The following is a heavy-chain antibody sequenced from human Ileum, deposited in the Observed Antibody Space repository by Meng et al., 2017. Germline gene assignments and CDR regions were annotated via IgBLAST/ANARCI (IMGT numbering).Heavy chain of an antibody. CDR1: GGSISSSSHC. Sequence: QLQLQESGPGRGKPAETLSLMCTVSGGSISSSSHCCDWIRQPPGKGLEWIGSICYSGNTYYNPSLKSRVSMSVDTSKKQISLKLNSVTAADTAVYYCARRTGEVDLLDYWGQGTLVTVSS. V-gene: IGHV4-39*01. J-gene: IGHJ4*02. D-gene: IGHD7-27*01. CDR2: ICYSGNT. CDR3: ARRTGEVDLLDY.